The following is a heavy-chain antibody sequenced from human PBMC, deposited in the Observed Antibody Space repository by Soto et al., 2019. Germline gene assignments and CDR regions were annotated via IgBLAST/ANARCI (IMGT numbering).Heavy chain of an antibody. CDR1: GFTFSSYS. V-gene: IGHV3-21*01. CDR2: ISSSSSYI. D-gene: IGHD6-19*01. Sequence: EVQLVESGGGLVKPGGSLRLSCAASGFTFSSYSMNWVRQAPGKGLEWVSSISSSSSYIYYADSVKGRFTISRDNAKNSLYLQMNSLRAEDTAVYYCARRLWSSGWSGNDYWGQGTLVTVSS. CDR3: ARRLWSSGWSGNDY. J-gene: IGHJ4*02.